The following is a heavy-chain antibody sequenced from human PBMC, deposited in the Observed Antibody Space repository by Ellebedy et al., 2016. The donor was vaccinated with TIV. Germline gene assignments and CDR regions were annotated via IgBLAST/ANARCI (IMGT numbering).Heavy chain of an antibody. D-gene: IGHD3-16*01. V-gene: IGHV3-21*01. CDR3: ARDLGPWRDYYYYGMDV. CDR1: GFTFSSYS. Sequence: GESLKISXAASGFTFSSYSMNWVRQAPGKGLEWFSSISSSSSYIYYADSVKGRFTISRDNAKNSLYLQMNSLRAEDTAVYYCARDLGPWRDYYYYGMDVWGQGTTVTVSS. J-gene: IGHJ6*02. CDR2: ISSSSSYI.